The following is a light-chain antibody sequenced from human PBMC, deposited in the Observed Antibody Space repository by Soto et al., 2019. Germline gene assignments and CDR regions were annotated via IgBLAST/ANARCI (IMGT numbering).Light chain of an antibody. V-gene: IGLV3-9*01. Sequence: SYELTQSLSVSVALGQTAKITCGGNDIGSTNVHWYQQKPGQAPVLVIYRDAIRPSGIPERFSGANSGNTATLTIGRAKAGEEANYSCRVWHSSTGVFAGGPSSPS. CDR1: DIGSTN. CDR2: RDA. J-gene: IGLJ2*01. CDR3: RVWHSSTGV.